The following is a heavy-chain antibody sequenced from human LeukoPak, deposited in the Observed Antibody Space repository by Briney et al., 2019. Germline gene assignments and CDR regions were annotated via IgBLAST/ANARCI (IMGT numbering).Heavy chain of an antibody. J-gene: IGHJ4*02. Sequence: PSETLSLTCTVSGVSISSINYYWGWIRQPPGKGLEWIGSIYYSGSTFYNPSLRSRLTMSLDESKNQVSLNLTSVTAADTAVYYCSRESGPFSPFGFWGQGTLVSVHS. V-gene: IGHV4-39*07. CDR3: SRESGPFSPFGF. D-gene: IGHD1-26*01. CDR1: GVSISSINYY. CDR2: IYYSGST.